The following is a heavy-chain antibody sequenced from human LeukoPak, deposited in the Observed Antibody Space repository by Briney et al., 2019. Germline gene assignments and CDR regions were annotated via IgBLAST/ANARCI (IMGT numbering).Heavy chain of an antibody. Sequence: SETLSLTCTVSGGSISSSSYYWGWIRQPPGQGLKWIGSLYYSGSTYYNPSLKSRVTISVGTSKNQFSLNLSSVTAADTAVYYCARHSSSWYTSYDYWGQGTLVTVSS. CDR2: LYYSGST. D-gene: IGHD6-13*01. V-gene: IGHV4-39*01. CDR1: GGSISSSSYY. CDR3: ARHSSSWYTSYDY. J-gene: IGHJ4*02.